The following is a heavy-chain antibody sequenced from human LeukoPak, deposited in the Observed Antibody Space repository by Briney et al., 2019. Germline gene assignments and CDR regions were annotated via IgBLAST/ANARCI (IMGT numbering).Heavy chain of an antibody. CDR3: AKSFGGSGSYINFDY. CDR2: ISYDGSNK. D-gene: IGHD3-10*01. Sequence: GGSLRLSCAASGFTFSSYGMHWVRQAPGKGLEWVAVISYDGSNKYYADSVKGRFTISRDNSKNTLYLQMNSLRAEDTAVYYCAKSFGGSGSYINFDYWGQGTLVTVSS. V-gene: IGHV3-30*18. CDR1: GFTFSSYG. J-gene: IGHJ4*02.